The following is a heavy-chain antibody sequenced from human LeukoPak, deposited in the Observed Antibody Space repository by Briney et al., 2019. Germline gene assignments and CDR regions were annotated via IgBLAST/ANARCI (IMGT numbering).Heavy chain of an antibody. V-gene: IGHV3-23*01. CDR1: GFTFNNYG. Sequence: GGSLRLSCAASGFTFNNYGMNWVRQAPGKGLERVSGISGSGGNTYYADAVKGRFTISRDNSKSTLYLQMNGLRAEDTAVYYCAKPYSGYNTALYFFDYWGQGTLVTVSS. J-gene: IGHJ4*02. D-gene: IGHD5-12*01. CDR2: ISGSGGNT. CDR3: AKPYSGYNTALYFFDY.